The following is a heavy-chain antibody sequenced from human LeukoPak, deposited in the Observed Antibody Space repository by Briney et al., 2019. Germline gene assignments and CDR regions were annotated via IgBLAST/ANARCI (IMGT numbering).Heavy chain of an antibody. Sequence: GGSLRLSCAASGFTFTSYGMSWVRQAPGKGLEWVSVISVNGGSTYYADSVKGWFTISRDNSKNTLYLQMNSLTAEDTAVYYCAKGAVAPAMEGGQGILVTVSS. V-gene: IGHV3-23*01. CDR3: AKGAVAPAME. D-gene: IGHD5-18*01. CDR2: ISVNGGST. J-gene: IGHJ4*02. CDR1: GFTFTSYG.